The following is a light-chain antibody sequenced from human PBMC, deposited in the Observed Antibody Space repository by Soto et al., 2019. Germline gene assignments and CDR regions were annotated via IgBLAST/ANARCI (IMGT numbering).Light chain of an antibody. J-gene: IGLJ2*01. V-gene: IGLV1-40*01. CDR2: GNS. CDR3: QSYAGSSVV. CDR1: SSNIGAGYD. Sequence: QLVLTQPPSVSGAPGQRVTISCTGSSSNIGAGYDVHWYQQLPGTPPKLLIYGNSNRPSGVPDRFSGSKSGTSASLAITGLQAEDEADYYCQSYAGSSVVFGGGTKLTVL.